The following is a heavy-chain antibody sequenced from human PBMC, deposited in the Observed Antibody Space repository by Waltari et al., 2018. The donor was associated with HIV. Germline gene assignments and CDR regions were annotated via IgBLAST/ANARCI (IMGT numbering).Heavy chain of an antibody. CDR1: GFTFSSYE. J-gene: IGHJ3*02. V-gene: IGHV3-48*03. CDR2: SSSSGSTI. Sequence: EVQVVESGGGLVQPGGSLRLSCAASGFTFSSYEMTWVRQAPGKGLEWVSYSSSSGSTINFADSVKGRFTMSRDKAKNTLYLRMNSLMAECTAVYYCARAFMIRGTGAFDIWGQGTMVTVSS. D-gene: IGHD3-10*01. CDR3: ARAFMIRGTGAFDI.